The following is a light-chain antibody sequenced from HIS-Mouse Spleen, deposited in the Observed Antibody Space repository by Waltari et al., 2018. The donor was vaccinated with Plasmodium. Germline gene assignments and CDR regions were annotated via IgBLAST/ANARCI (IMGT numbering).Light chain of an antibody. CDR1: QGISSA. CDR3: QQFNSYPQGT. J-gene: IGKJ5*01. CDR2: DAS. Sequence: AIQLTQSPSSLSASVGDRVTITCRASQGISSALAWYQQKPGKAPKLLIYDASSLESGVPSRFSGSGFGTDFTLTISSLQPEDFATYYWQQFNSYPQGTFGQGTRLEIK. V-gene: IGKV1-13*02.